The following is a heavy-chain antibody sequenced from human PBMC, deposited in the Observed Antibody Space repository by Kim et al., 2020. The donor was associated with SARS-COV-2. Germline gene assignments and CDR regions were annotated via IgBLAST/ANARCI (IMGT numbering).Heavy chain of an antibody. CDR1: GFTVSSNY. D-gene: IGHD3-22*01. CDR3: ASDLRRVGSSGYFPAGY. Sequence: GGSLRLSCAASGFTVSSNYMSWVRQAPGKGLEWVSVIYSGGSTYYADSVNGRFTISRDNSKNTLYLQMNSLRAEDTAVYYCASDLRRVGSSGYFPAGYWGQGTLVTVSS. CDR2: IYSGGST. J-gene: IGHJ4*02. V-gene: IGHV3-53*01.